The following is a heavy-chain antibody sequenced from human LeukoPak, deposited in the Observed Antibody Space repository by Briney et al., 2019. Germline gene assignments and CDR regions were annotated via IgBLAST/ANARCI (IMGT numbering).Heavy chain of an antibody. D-gene: IGHD5-18*01. J-gene: IGHJ2*01. CDR1: GGSISSYY. CDR2: IYYRGST. CDR3: ARVRYSYGSIYWYFDL. Sequence: SETLSLTCTVSGGSISSYYWSWIRQPPGKGLEWIGYIYYRGSTNYNPSLKSRVTISVDTSKNQFSLKLSSVTAADTAVYYCARVRYSYGSIYWYFDLWGRGTLVTVSS. V-gene: IGHV4-59*01.